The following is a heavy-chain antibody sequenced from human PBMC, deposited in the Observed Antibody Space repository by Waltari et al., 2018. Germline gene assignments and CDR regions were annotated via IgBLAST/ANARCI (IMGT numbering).Heavy chain of an antibody. CDR2: FFHTGII. V-gene: IGHV4-4*02. Sequence: QVQLQESGPGLLKPSETLSLTCAVSGGSIIGPNWWSWVRQSPGEGLEWIGEFFHTGIINYNPSLNSRATIFVDNSNNQFHLRLSFVTAADTAIYFCARHTAEPRMRGFDYWGPGTLVIVSS. D-gene: IGHD5-18*01. J-gene: IGHJ4*02. CDR1: GGSIIGPNW. CDR3: ARHTAEPRMRGFDY.